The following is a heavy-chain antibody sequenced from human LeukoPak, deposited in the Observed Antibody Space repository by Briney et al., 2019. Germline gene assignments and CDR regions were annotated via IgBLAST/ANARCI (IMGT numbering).Heavy chain of an antibody. CDR2: ISYDGSNK. CDR1: GFTFSSYG. CDR3: AKVGPRGYSSGWYHPDY. D-gene: IGHD6-19*01. V-gene: IGHV3-30*18. J-gene: IGHJ4*02. Sequence: PGGSLRLSCAASGFTFSSYGMHWVRQAPGKGLEWVAVISYDGSNKYYADSVKGRFTISRDNSKNTLYLQMNSLRAEDTAVYYCAKVGPRGYSSGWYHPDYWGQGTLVTVSS.